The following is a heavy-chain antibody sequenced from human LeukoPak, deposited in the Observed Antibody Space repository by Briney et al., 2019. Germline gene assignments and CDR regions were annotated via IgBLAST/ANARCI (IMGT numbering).Heavy chain of an antibody. J-gene: IGHJ5*02. CDR2: FDPEDGET. Sequence: ASVKVSCKVSGYTLTELSMHWVRQAPGKGLEWMGGFDPEDGETIYAQKFQGRVTMTEDTSTDTAYMELSSLRSEDTAVYYCATTFGYSSGWTGWFDPWGQGTLVTVSS. D-gene: IGHD6-19*01. CDR3: ATTFGYSSGWTGWFDP. CDR1: GYTLTELS. V-gene: IGHV1-24*01.